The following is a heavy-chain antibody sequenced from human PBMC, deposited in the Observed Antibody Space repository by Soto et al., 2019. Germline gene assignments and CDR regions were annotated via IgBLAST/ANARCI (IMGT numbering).Heavy chain of an antibody. J-gene: IGHJ4*02. Sequence: SETLSLTCSVSGGSTSSSTYYWGWIRQPPGKGLEWIGSVYYTGSTFYNPSLKSRVTISVDTSKNQFSLRLSSVTAADTAVYYCARQGRYYYDSSGYPDYWGQGTLVTVSS. CDR2: VYYTGST. D-gene: IGHD3-22*01. V-gene: IGHV4-39*01. CDR3: ARQGRYYYDSSGYPDY. CDR1: GGSTSSSTYY.